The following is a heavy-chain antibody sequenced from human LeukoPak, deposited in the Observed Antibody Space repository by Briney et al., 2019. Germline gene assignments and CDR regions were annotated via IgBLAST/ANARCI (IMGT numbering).Heavy chain of an antibody. CDR1: RFTFSSYG. CDR3: AKAGRSSGWYWFGY. J-gene: IGHJ4*02. Sequence: GRSLRLSCAASRFTFSSYGMHWVRQAPGKGLEWVAVISYDGSNKYYADSVKGRFTISRDNSKNTLYLQMNSLRAEDTAVYYCAKAGRSSGWYWFGYWGQGTLVTVSS. CDR2: ISYDGSNK. V-gene: IGHV3-30*18. D-gene: IGHD6-19*01.